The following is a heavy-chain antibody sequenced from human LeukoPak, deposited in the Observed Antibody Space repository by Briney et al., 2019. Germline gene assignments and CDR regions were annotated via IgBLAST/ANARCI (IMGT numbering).Heavy chain of an antibody. Sequence: SETLSLTCTVSGYSISSVYYWSWIRQPPGKGLEWIGEINHSGSTNYNPSLKSRVTISVDTSKNQFSLKLSSVTAADTAVYYCARGRQWLPQGWFDPWGQGTLVTVSS. CDR2: INHSGST. CDR1: GYSISSVYY. J-gene: IGHJ5*02. D-gene: IGHD6-19*01. V-gene: IGHV4-38-2*02. CDR3: ARGRQWLPQGWFDP.